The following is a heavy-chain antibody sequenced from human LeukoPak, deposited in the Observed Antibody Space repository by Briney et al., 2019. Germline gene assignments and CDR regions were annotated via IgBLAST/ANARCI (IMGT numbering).Heavy chain of an antibody. Sequence: GGSLRLSCVASGFTFSSYSMNWVRQAPGKGLEWVSSISGSSSYIYYADSVKGRFTISRDNAKNSLYLQMNSLRAEDTAVFYCARAPAREYPLLLGYWGQGTLVTVSS. D-gene: IGHD2-2*01. CDR1: GFTFSSYS. J-gene: IGHJ4*02. CDR2: ISGSSSYI. CDR3: ARAPAREYPLLLGY. V-gene: IGHV3-21*01.